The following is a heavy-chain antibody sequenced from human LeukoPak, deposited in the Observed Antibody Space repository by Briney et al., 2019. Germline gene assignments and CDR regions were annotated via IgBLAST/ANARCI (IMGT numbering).Heavy chain of an antibody. CDR1: GFTFSSHG. J-gene: IGHJ3*02. V-gene: IGHV3-23*01. D-gene: IGHD3-3*01. CDR3: ARGPSARFFGVAKGAFDI. Sequence: GGSLRLSCAASGFTFSSHGMSWVRQAPGKGLEWVSAISGSGGSSFYADSVKGRFTISRDNSKNTLYLQMNSLRAEDTAVYYCARGPSARFFGVAKGAFDIWGQGTMVTVSS. CDR2: ISGSGGSS.